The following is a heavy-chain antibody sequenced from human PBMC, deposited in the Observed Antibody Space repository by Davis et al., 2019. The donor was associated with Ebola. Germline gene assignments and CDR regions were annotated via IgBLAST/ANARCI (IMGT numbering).Heavy chain of an antibody. CDR1: GCTFSSYA. V-gene: IGHV1-69*04. CDR2: IIPILGIA. CDR3: ARDMTSKDYYNYYGMDV. Sequence: SSVTVSCKASGCTFSSYAISWVRQAPEQALEWMGRIIPILGIANYAQKLQGRVTITADKSTSTAYMELSSLRSEDTAVYYCARDMTSKDYYNYYGMDVWGQGTTVTVSS. J-gene: IGHJ6*02. D-gene: IGHD4-11*01.